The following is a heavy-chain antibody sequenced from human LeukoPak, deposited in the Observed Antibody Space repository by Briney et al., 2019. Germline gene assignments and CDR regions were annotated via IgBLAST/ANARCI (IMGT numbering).Heavy chain of an antibody. Sequence: GGSLRLSCAASGFTFSSYSMNWVRQAPGKGLEWVSSISSSSSFIHYTDSVKGRFTISRDNAKNSLYLQMNSLRAEDTAVYYCARLMYKGISAAGPYALDIWGRGTMVTVSS. J-gene: IGHJ3*02. D-gene: IGHD6-13*01. CDR1: GFTFSSYS. CDR2: ISSSSSFI. CDR3: ARLMYKGISAAGPYALDI. V-gene: IGHV3-21*01.